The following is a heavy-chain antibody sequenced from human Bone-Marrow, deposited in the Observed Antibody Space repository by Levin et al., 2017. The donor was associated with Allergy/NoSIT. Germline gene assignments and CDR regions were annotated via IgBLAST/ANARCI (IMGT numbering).Heavy chain of an antibody. CDR1: AFTFSSYG. CDR2: IWYYGSNK. Sequence: GESLKISCAASAFTFSSYGMHWVRQAPGKGLEWVAVIWYYGSNKYYADSVKGRFTISKDNSKNTLYLQMNSLRAEDTAVYYCARDNNYDFDYWGRGTLVTVSS. CDR3: ARDNNYDFDY. J-gene: IGHJ4*02. V-gene: IGHV3-33*01. D-gene: IGHD5-24*01.